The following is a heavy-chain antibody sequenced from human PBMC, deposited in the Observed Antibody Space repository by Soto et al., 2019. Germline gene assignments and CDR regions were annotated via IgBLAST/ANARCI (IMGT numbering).Heavy chain of an antibody. CDR1: GFTCSSYA. V-gene: IGHV3-23*01. D-gene: IGHD3-9*01. J-gene: IGHJ6*02. CDR2: ISGSGGST. Sequence: GVSLRLSCAASGFTCSSYAMSCVRQAPGKGLEWVSAISGSGGSTYYADSVKGRFTISRDNSKNTLYLQMNSLRAEDTAVYYCAKSLNDILTGYLPQFYYYYYYGMDVWGQGTTVTVSS. CDR3: AKSLNDILTGYLPQFYYYYYYGMDV.